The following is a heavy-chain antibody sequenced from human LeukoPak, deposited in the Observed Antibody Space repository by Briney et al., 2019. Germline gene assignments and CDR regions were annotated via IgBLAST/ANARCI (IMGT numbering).Heavy chain of an antibody. CDR1: GGSLGGYS. D-gene: IGHD3-3*01. J-gene: IGHJ4*02. CDR2: INHSGST. V-gene: IGHV4-34*01. Sequence: SETLSLTCAVYGGSLGGYSWSWIRQPPGKGLEWIGEINHSGSTNYNPSLKSRVTISVDTSKNQFSLKLSSVTAADTAVYYCARGLNDSWTGENYWGQGTLVTVSS. CDR3: ARGLNDSWTGENY.